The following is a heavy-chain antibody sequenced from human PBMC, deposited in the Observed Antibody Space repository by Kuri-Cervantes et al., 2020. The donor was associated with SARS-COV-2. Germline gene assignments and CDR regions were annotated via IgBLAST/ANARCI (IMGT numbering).Heavy chain of an antibody. Sequence: GESLKISCTASGFTFGDYAMSWVRQAPGKGLEWVGFIRSKAYGGTTEYAASVKGRFTISRDDSKSIAYLQMNSLKTEDTAVYYCTRVSSSWYPYFDYWGQGTLVTVSS. CDR1: GFTFGDYA. CDR3: TRVSSSWYPYFDY. D-gene: IGHD6-13*01. CDR2: IRSKAYGGTT. J-gene: IGHJ4*02. V-gene: IGHV3-49*04.